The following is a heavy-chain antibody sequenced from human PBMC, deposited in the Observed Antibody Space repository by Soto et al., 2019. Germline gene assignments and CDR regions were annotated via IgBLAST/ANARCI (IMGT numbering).Heavy chain of an antibody. CDR2: ISSSSSYI. Sequence: SGGSLRLSCAASGFTFSSYSMNWVRQAPGKGLEWVSSISSSSSYIYYADSVKGRFTISRDNAKNSLYLQMNSLRAEDTAVYYCARDRGVITMVRGVMDVWGKGTTVTVSS. D-gene: IGHD3-10*01. CDR3: ARDRGVITMVRGVMDV. V-gene: IGHV3-21*01. CDR1: GFTFSSYS. J-gene: IGHJ6*04.